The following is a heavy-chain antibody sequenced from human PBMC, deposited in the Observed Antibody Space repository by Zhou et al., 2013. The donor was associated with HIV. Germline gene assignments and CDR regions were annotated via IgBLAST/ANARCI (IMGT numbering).Heavy chain of an antibody. CDR3: ARATYCTSSTCVGYFQH. Sequence: QVQLVQSGAEVKKPGSSVKVSCKASGGTFSSYAISWVRQAPGQGLEWMGGIIPIFGTANYAQKFQGRITITTDEATSTGYMQMSSLRYEDTAVYYCARATYCTSSTCVGYFQHWGQGTLVTVSS. V-gene: IGHV1-69*05. CDR1: GGTFSSYA. D-gene: IGHD2-2*01. CDR2: IIPIFGTA. J-gene: IGHJ1*01.